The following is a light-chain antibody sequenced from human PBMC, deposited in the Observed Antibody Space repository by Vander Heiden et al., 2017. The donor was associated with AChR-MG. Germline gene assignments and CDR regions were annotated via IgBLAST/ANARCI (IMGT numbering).Light chain of an antibody. CDR2: AAS. CDR1: QSVSSY. J-gene: IGKJ3*01. CDR3: QQSYTPPFT. Sequence: DIQMTQSPSSLSASVGDRVTITCRASQSVSSYLNWYQQQPGKAPNLLIYAASSLQGGVPSRFSGSGSGTDFTLTISSLQPEDFGTYYCQQSYTPPFTFGPGTKVDIK. V-gene: IGKV1-39*01.